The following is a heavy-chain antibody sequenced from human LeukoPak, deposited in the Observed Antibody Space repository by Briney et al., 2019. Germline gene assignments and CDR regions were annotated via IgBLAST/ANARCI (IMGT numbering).Heavy chain of an antibody. CDR3: ARWAPGLDY. V-gene: IGHV3-64*01. CDR1: GFISSNFP. Sequence: GGSLRLSCAASGFISSNFPMHWVRQAPGKGLEFVSAISPDASTIYYANSLKGRFTISRDNSKNTLYLQMGGLRAEDTAVYFCARWAPGLDYWGQGTLVTVSS. J-gene: IGHJ4*02. CDR2: ISPDASTI.